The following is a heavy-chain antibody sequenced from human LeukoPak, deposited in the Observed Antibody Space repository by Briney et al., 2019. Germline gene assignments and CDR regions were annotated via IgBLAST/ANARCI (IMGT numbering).Heavy chain of an antibody. J-gene: IGHJ4*02. D-gene: IGHD1-26*01. CDR2: IYYSGTT. CDR3: ARSSGTYRSFDY. CDR1: GGSISSYY. Sequence: SETLSLTCTVSGGSISSYYWSWIRQPPGKGLEWIGYIYYSGTTDYNPSLKSRVTISVDTSNNQFSLKVSSVTAADTAVYYCARSSGTYRSFDYWGQGTLVPVSS. V-gene: IGHV4-59*01.